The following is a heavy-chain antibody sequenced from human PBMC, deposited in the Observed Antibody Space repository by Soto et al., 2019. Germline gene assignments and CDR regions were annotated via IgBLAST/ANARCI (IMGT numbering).Heavy chain of an antibody. CDR2: ISSSSSYT. J-gene: IGHJ4*02. CDR1: GFTFSDYY. CDR3: ARVLSYYDSSGYGY. D-gene: IGHD3-22*01. V-gene: IGHV3-11*06. Sequence: QVQLVESGGGLVKPGGSLRLSCAASGFTFSDYYMSWIRQAPGKGLEWVSYISSSSSYTNYADSVKGRFTISRDNAKNSLYLQMNSLRAEDTAVYYCARVLSYYDSSGYGYWGQGTLVTVSS.